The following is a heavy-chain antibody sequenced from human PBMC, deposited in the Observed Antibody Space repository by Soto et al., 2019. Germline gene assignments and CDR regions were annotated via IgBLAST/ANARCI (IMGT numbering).Heavy chain of an antibody. Sequence: QVQLQESGPGLVKPSETLSLTCAVTSGSISNSEWWTWVRQPPGKGLEWIGEVHQRGSNNFNPSLKSRVTILIDKSENHFSLRLSSVTAADTAVYYCAGRMGSRPAWGQGTLVTVSS. V-gene: IGHV4-4*02. CDR1: SGSISNSEW. D-gene: IGHD6-13*01. CDR2: VHQRGSN. CDR3: AGRMGSRPA. J-gene: IGHJ4*02.